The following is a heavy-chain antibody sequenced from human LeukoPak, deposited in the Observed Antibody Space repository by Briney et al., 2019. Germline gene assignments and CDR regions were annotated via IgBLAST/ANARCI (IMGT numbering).Heavy chain of an antibody. CDR1: GFTFSNYA. CDR3: ARLWGYCSGGSCYSTPY. V-gene: IGHV3-23*01. CDR2: ISGSGDST. J-gene: IGHJ4*02. D-gene: IGHD2-15*01. Sequence: GGSLRLSCAASGFTFSNYAMNWVRQAPGKGLEWVSPISGSGDSTYYADSVKGRFTISRDNAKNSLYLQMNSLRDEDTAVYYCARLWGYCSGGSCYSTPYWGQGTLVTVSS.